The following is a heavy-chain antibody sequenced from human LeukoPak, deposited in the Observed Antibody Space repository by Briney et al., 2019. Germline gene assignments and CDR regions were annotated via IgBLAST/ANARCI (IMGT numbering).Heavy chain of an antibody. CDR2: MMPIFGTP. J-gene: IGHJ3*01. CDR1: GGTFSNYA. Sequence: ASVKVSCKASGGTFSNYAISWVRQAPGQGLEWMGGMMPIFGTPNYALKFQGRVTITTDESTTTAYMELSSLRSEDTAVYYCACPFSNTTMLTHAFYFWGQGTMVSVSS. V-gene: IGHV1-69*05. D-gene: IGHD5-18*01. CDR3: ACPFSNTTMLTHAFYF.